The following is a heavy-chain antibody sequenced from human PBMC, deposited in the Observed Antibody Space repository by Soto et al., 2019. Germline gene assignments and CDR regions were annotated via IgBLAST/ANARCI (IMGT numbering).Heavy chain of an antibody. Sequence: PSETLSLTCAVYGGSFGGYYWSWIRQPPGKGLEWIGEINHSGSTNYNPSLKSRVTISVDTSKNQFSLNLSSVTAADTAVYYCARGGEYSGSYYDNYWGQGTLVTVSS. D-gene: IGHD1-26*01. CDR1: GGSFGGYY. CDR2: INHSGST. V-gene: IGHV4-34*01. CDR3: ARGGEYSGSYYDNY. J-gene: IGHJ4*02.